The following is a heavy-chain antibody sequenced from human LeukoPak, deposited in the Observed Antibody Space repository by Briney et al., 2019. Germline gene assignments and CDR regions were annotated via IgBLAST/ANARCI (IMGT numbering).Heavy chain of an antibody. V-gene: IGHV3-23*01. D-gene: IGHD1-1*01. CDR1: GFTFSSYA. CDR3: AKDLGRPGGGY. J-gene: IGHJ4*02. CDR2: ISGSGGST. Sequence: GGSLRLSCAASGFTFSSYAMSWVRQAPGKGLEWVSAISGSGGSTYYADSVKGRFTISRDNSKNTLYLQMNSLRAEDTAAYYCAKDLGRPGGGYWGQGTLVTVSS.